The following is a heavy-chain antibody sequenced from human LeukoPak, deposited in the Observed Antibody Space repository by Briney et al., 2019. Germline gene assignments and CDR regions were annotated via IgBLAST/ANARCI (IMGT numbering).Heavy chain of an antibody. V-gene: IGHV1-8*01. Sequence: ASVTVSCKASGYTFTSYDINWVRQATGQGLEWMGWMNPNSGNTGYAQKFQGRVTMTRNTSISTAYMELSSLRSEDTAVYYCARGPERSRFGSGSSWFDPWGQGTLVTVSS. J-gene: IGHJ5*02. CDR3: ARGPERSRFGSGSSWFDP. CDR1: GYTFTSYD. D-gene: IGHD3-10*01. CDR2: MNPNSGNT.